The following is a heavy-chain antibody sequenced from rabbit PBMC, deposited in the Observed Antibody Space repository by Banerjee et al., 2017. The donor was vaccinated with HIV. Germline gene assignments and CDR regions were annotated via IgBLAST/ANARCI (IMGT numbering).Heavy chain of an antibody. CDR1: GFSFSSSDW. J-gene: IGHJ3*01. CDR3: ARRYPGSSYYNTRLDL. D-gene: IGHD8-1*01. V-gene: IGHV1S45*01. Sequence: QEQLEESGGDLVKPEGSLTLTCTASGFSFSSSDWICWVRQAPGKGLEWIGCIYIGSGYSAAYASWAKGRFTITKASSTTVTLQMTSLTAADTATYFCARRYPGSSYYNTRLDLWGQGTLVTVS. CDR2: IYIGSGYSA.